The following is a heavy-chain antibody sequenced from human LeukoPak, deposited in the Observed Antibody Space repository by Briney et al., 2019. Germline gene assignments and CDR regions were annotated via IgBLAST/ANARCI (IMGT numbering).Heavy chain of an antibody. CDR1: GFTFSSYA. CDR3: AKESRAREALQYRMYYGMDV. CDR2: ISGSGGST. D-gene: IGHD4-11*01. Sequence: GGSLRLSCAASGFTFSSYAMSWVRQAPGKGLEWVSVISGSGGSTYYADSVKGRFTISRDNSKNTLYLQMNSLRAEDTAVYYCAKESRAREALQYRMYYGMDVWGQGTTVTVSS. J-gene: IGHJ6*02. V-gene: IGHV3-23*01.